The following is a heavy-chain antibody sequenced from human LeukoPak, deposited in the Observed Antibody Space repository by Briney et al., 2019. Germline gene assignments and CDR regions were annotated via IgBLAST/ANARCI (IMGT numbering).Heavy chain of an antibody. CDR3: AKDIYEEGNYDETNIEGAFDH. D-gene: IGHD3-3*01. V-gene: IGHV3-53*05. Sequence: PGGSLRLSCAASGFTVSSNFMSWVRQAPGKGLECVSVIYSGGSTSYADSVKGRFTISRDNAKNSVYLQMNSLRPEDTALYYCAKDIYEEGNYDETNIEGAFDHWGQGTLVTVSS. CDR1: GFTVSSNF. CDR2: IYSGGST. J-gene: IGHJ4*02.